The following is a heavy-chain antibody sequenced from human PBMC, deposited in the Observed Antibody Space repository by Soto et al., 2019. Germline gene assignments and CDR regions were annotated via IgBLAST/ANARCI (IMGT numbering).Heavy chain of an antibody. V-gene: IGHV4-34*01. D-gene: IGHD5-18*01. Sequence: PSETLSLTCAVYGGSFSGYYWSWIRQPPGKGLEWIGEINHSGSTNYNPSLKSRVTISVDTSKNQFSLKLSSVTAADTAVYYCARSWLQLIYGMVVWGQGTTVTVSS. CDR2: INHSGST. J-gene: IGHJ6*02. CDR3: ARSWLQLIYGMVV. CDR1: GGSFSGYY.